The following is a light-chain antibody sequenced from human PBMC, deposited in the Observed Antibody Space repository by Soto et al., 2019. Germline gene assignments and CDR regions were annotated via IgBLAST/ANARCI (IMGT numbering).Light chain of an antibody. V-gene: IGKV3-11*01. Sequence: EIVLTQSPATLSLSPGERATLSCRASQSVSSYLAWYQQKPGQAPRLLIYDASNRATGIPARFSGSGSGTDFTLTISSLEPEDFAVYYCQQRSHWPPITFGHGKRLA. J-gene: IGKJ5*01. CDR1: QSVSSY. CDR2: DAS. CDR3: QQRSHWPPIT.